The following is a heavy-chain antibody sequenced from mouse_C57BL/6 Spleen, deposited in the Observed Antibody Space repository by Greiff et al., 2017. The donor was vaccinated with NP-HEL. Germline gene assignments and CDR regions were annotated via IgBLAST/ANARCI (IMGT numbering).Heavy chain of an antibody. Sequence: VQLKQSGAELVRPGASVKLSCTASGFNIKDDYMHWVKQRPEQGLEWIGWIDPENGDTEYASKFQGKATITADTSSNTAYLQLSSLTSEDTAVYYCTTSYYSNYEAWFAYWGQGTLVTVSA. CDR2: IDPENGDT. CDR3: TTSYYSNYEAWFAY. J-gene: IGHJ3*01. D-gene: IGHD2-5*01. V-gene: IGHV14-4*01. CDR1: GFNIKDDY.